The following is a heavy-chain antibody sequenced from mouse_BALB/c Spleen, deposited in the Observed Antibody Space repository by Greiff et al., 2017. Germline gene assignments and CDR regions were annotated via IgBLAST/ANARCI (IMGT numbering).Heavy chain of an antibody. Sequence: VMLVESGPGLVAPSQSLSITCTVSGFSLTSYGVHWVRQPPGKGLEWLGVIWAGGSTNYNSALMSRLSISKDNSKSQVFLKMNSLQTDDTAMYYCARDWDGNYLFYAMDYWGQGTSVTVSS. J-gene: IGHJ4*01. D-gene: IGHD2-1*01. CDR1: GFSLTSYG. V-gene: IGHV2-9*02. CDR2: IWAGGST. CDR3: ARDWDGNYLFYAMDY.